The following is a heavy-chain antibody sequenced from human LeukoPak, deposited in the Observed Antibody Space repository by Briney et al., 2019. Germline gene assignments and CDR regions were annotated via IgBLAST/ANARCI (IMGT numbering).Heavy chain of an antibody. Sequence: KPSETLSLTCTVSGGSSSSVNYYWNWIRQPAGKTLEWIGRIYTSGTTNYNPSLESRVTMSVDMSKNQFFLNLTSVTTADTALYYCARRTIRILGEPDDDFDIWGQGIMVIVSA. V-gene: IGHV4-61*02. CDR2: IYTSGTT. D-gene: IGHD3-3*01. CDR3: ARRTIRILGEPDDDFDI. CDR1: GGSSSSVNYY. J-gene: IGHJ3*02.